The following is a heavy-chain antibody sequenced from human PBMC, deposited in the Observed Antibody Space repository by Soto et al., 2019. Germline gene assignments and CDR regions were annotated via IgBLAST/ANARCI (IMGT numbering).Heavy chain of an antibody. CDR3: AVEGSGSHPHRGIVFDY. Sequence: QVQLVQSGAEVKKPGSSVKVSCKASGGTFSSYAISWVRQAPGQGLEWMGGIIPIFGTANYAQKFQGRVTITADESTSTAYRELNRLRSEDTAVYYCAVEGSGSHPHRGIVFDYWGQGTLVTVSS. J-gene: IGHJ4*02. V-gene: IGHV1-69*12. CDR1: GGTFSSYA. D-gene: IGHD1-26*01. CDR2: IIPIFGTA.